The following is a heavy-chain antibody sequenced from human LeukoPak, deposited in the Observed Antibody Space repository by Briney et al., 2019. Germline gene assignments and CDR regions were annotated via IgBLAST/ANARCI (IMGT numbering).Heavy chain of an antibody. Sequence: ASVKVSCKASGYSFIGCYMHWGRQAPGQGPEWMGWINPNSGVTNYAQRFQGRVTMTRDTSITTAYLELSSLTSDDTAVYYCARNGVALDYWGQGTLVTVSS. D-gene: IGHD3-10*01. V-gene: IGHV1-2*02. CDR1: GYSFIGCY. CDR3: ARNGVALDY. J-gene: IGHJ4*02. CDR2: INPNSGVT.